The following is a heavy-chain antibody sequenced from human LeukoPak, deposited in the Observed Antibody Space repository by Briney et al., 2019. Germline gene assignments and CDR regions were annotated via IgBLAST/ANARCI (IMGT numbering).Heavy chain of an antibody. V-gene: IGHV1-8*02. J-gene: IGHJ4*02. CDR2: MNPNSGNT. CDR3: ARGYRLLLLWFGESKKYYFDY. Sequence: ASVKVSCKASGYTFTGYYMHWVRQAPGQGLEWMGWMNPNSGNTGYAQKFQGRVTMTRNTSISTAYMELSSLRSEDTAVYYCARGYRLLLLWFGESKKYYFDYWGQGTLVTVSS. CDR1: GYTFTGYY. D-gene: IGHD3-10*01.